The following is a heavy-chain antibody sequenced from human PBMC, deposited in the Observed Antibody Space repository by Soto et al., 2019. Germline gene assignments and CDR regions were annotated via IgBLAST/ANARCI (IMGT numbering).Heavy chain of an antibody. CDR3: ARGRGAAADYFDF. Sequence: QVQLVESGGGLVKPGGSLRLSCAVSGFTFSDYYMTWIRQAPGKGLEWVSYISSRTSHTNYADSVKGRFTISRDNAKTSLFLQMNSLRAEDTAVYYCARGRGAAADYFDFWGQVTLVTVSS. V-gene: IGHV3-11*05. D-gene: IGHD6-13*01. CDR2: ISSRTSHT. CDR1: GFTFSDYY. J-gene: IGHJ4*02.